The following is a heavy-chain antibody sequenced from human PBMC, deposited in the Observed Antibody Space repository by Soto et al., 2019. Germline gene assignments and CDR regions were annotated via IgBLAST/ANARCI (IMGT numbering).Heavy chain of an antibody. Sequence: SVKVSCKASGGTFSSYAISWVRQAPGQGLEWMGGIIPIFGTANYAQKFQGRVTITADESTSTAYMELSSLRSEDTAVYYCATPPDDREVTDFDAFDIWGQGTMVSVSS. CDR1: GGTFSSYA. V-gene: IGHV1-69*13. J-gene: IGHJ3*02. CDR3: ATPPDDREVTDFDAFDI. CDR2: IIPIFGTA. D-gene: IGHD1-20*01.